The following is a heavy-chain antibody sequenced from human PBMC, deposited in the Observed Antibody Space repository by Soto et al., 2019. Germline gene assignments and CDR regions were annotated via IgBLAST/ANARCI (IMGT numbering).Heavy chain of an antibody. Sequence: SETLSLTCTVSGGSVSSGSYYWSWIRQPPGKGLEWIGNIYYSGSTNYNPSLKSRVTISVDTSKNQFSLKLSSVTAADTAVYYCARAPAVAVTNWFDPWGQGTLVTVSS. D-gene: IGHD2-21*01. CDR3: ARAPAVAVTNWFDP. J-gene: IGHJ5*02. CDR1: GGSVSSGSYY. V-gene: IGHV4-61*01. CDR2: IYYSGST.